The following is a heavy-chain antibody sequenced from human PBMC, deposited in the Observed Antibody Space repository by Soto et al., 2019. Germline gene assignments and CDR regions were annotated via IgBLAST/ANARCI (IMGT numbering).Heavy chain of an antibody. J-gene: IGHJ3*01. Sequence: PSETLSLTCSVSSGSISSSLYYWGWIRQPPGKGLEWIGTIYSTVSTHYNPSLKSRVTISVDTSKNQFSLKLNSVTAADTAVYYCVNRGISGPIFWGQGTMVT. CDR1: SGSISSSLYY. CDR3: VNRGISGPIF. V-gene: IGHV4-39*01. D-gene: IGHD2-15*01. CDR2: IYSTVST.